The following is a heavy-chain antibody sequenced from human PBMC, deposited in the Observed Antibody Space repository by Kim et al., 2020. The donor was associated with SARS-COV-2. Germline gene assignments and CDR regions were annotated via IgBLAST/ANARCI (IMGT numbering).Heavy chain of an antibody. J-gene: IGHJ6*01. Sequence: LSLTCAASGFTFSRYGMHWVRQAPGKGLEWVAVISYDGSNKDYADSVKGRFTISRDNSKNTLYLQMNSLRAEDTAVYYCAKERNTGSSSGWTYYYYG. CDR3: AKERNTGSSSGWTYYYYG. CDR2: ISYDGSNK. D-gene: IGHD6-19*01. V-gene: IGHV3-30*18. CDR1: GFTFSRYG.